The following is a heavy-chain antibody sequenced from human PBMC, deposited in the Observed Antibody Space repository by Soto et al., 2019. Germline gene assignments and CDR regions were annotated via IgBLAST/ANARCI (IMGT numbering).Heavy chain of an antibody. Sequence: GGSLRLSCAASGFTFSDYYMSWIRQAPGKGLEWVSYISSSSSYTNYADSVKGRFTISRDNAKNSLYLQMNSLRAEDTAVYYCARDREGAQWRVIGSGSYEAYYYGMDVWGQGTTVTVSS. V-gene: IGHV3-11*05. CDR1: GFTFSDYY. D-gene: IGHD1-26*01. CDR2: ISSSSSYT. CDR3: ARDREGAQWRVIGSGSYEAYYYGMDV. J-gene: IGHJ6*02.